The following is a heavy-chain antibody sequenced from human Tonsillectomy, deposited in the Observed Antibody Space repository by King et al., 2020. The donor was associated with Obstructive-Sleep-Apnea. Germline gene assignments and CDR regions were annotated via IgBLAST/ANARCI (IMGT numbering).Heavy chain of an antibody. D-gene: IGHD6-19*01. J-gene: IGHJ6*02. CDR1: GFTFSGYA. CDR3: AKRDSGWDGGVYYYDGMYV. CDR2: ISGSGGST. V-gene: IGHV3-23*04. Sequence: DVQLVESGGGLVQPGGSLRLSCAASGFTFSGYAMSWVRQAPGKGLEWVSGISGSGGSTYYAESVKGRSTISRDNSKNTLYVEMNNLRVEDTAVYYCAKRDSGWDGGVYYYDGMYVWGQGTTVTVSS.